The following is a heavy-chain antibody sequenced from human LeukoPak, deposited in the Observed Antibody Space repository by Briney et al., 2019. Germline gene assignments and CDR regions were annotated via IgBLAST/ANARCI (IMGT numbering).Heavy chain of an antibody. CDR1: GFTFGDYA. D-gene: IGHD1-1*01. J-gene: IGHJ4*02. V-gene: IGHV3-49*04. Sequence: GGSLRLSCTASGFTFGDYAMSWVRQAPGKGLEWVGFIRSKAYGGTTEYAASVKGRSTISRDDSKSIAYLQMNSLKTEDTAVYYCTRVGTRGSYWGQGTLVTVSS. CDR2: IRSKAYGGTT. CDR3: TRVGTRGSY.